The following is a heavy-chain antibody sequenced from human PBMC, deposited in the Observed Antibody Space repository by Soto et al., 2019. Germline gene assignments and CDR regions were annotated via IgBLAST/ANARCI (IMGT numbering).Heavy chain of an antibody. CDR1: GFTFINSA. CDR3: ALRLGDPGRLYFDY. J-gene: IGHJ4*02. V-gene: IGHV1-58*02. Sequence: SVKVSCKASGFTFINSAIQWVRQARGQRLEWMGWIVVGSGHINYAQKFQERLSITRDMSTSTAYMELSSLTLEDTAVYYCALRLGDPGRLYFDYWGQGTLVTVSS. CDR2: IVVGSGHI. D-gene: IGHD3-16*01.